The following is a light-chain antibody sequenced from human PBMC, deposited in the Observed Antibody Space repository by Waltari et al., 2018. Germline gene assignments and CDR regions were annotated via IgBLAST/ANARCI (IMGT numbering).Light chain of an antibody. CDR1: SSNIGSKT. V-gene: IGLV1-44*01. J-gene: IGLJ2*01. CDR2: SNL. CDR3: ASWDDSLNGVV. Sequence: QSVLTQPPSASGAPGQRVTISCSGSSSNIGSKTVNWYQQLPGTAPKLLVYSNLQRPSEVPDRFSGSKSGTSAALAISGLQSDDEADYYCASWDDSLNGVVFGGGTKLTVL.